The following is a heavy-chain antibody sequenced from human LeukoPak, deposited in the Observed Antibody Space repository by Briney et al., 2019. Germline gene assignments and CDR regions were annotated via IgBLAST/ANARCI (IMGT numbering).Heavy chain of an antibody. J-gene: IGHJ4*02. V-gene: IGHV3-23*01. CDR3: ATVRGYSSANEYNFES. CDR1: GFTFSNYA. D-gene: IGHD5-18*01. CDR2: IRGSGDYT. Sequence: GGSLRLSCAASGFTFSNYAMSWVRQAPGKGLEWVSAIRGSGDYTYYAASVKGRFTISRDNSKNTLFLQMNSLRAEDTAVYYCATVRGYSSANEYNFESWGQGTPVTVSS.